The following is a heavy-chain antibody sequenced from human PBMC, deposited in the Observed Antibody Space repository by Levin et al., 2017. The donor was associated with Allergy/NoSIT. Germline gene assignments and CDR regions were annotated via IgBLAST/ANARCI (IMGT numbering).Heavy chain of an antibody. CDR1: GYSFTSYW. CDR3: ARHLPLGATVTTQGGRYYYYYGMDV. V-gene: IGHV5-51*01. J-gene: IGHJ6*02. Sequence: KVSCKGSGYSFTSYWIGWVRQMPGKGLEWMGIIYPGDSDTRYSPSFQGQVTISADKSISTAYLQWSSLKASDTAMYYCARHLPLGATVTTQGGRYYYYYGMDVWGQGTTVTVSS. CDR2: IYPGDSDT. D-gene: IGHD4-17*01.